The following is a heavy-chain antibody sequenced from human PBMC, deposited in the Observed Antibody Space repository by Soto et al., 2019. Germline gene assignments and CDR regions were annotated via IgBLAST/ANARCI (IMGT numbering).Heavy chain of an antibody. CDR2: VKDGGHT. D-gene: IGHD5-12*01. Sequence: QGQLQQWGAGLLKPSETLSLNCAVTGGSLSGYYWSWIRQPPGKGLEWIGEVKDGGHTNYSPSLRGRVTISSDTSNTHFSLRLNSVTAADTGVYCCARGQEGVVATHWDQGSLVTVSS. J-gene: IGHJ4*02. V-gene: IGHV4-34*01. CDR1: GGSLSGYY. CDR3: ARGQEGVVATH.